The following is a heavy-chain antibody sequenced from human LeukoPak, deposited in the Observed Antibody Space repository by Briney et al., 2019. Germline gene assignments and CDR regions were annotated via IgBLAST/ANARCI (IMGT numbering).Heavy chain of an antibody. V-gene: IGHV3-23*01. J-gene: IGHJ4*02. CDR1: GFTFSSYG. CDR2: ISGSGGST. CDR3: AKRGAHYYDSSGYYSLNFDY. D-gene: IGHD3-22*01. Sequence: PGGSLRLSCAASGFTFSSYGMSWVRQAPGKGLEWVSAISGSGGSTYYADYVKARFTISRDNSKNTLYLQMNSLRAEDTAVYYCAKRGAHYYDSSGYYSLNFDYWGQGTLVTVSS.